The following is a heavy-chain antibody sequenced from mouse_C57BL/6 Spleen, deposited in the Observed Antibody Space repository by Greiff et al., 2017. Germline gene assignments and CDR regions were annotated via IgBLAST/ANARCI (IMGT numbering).Heavy chain of an antibody. CDR2: ITPSSGYT. CDR1: GYTFTSYT. V-gene: IGHV1-4*01. J-gene: IGHJ4*01. Sequence: VQLQESGAELARPGASVKMSCKASGYTFTSYTMHWVKQRPGQGLEWIGYITPSSGYTKYNQKFKDKATLTADKSSSTAYMQLSSLTSEDSAVXYCARKGDSNYYYAMDYWGQGTSVTVSS. CDR3: ARKGDSNYYYAMDY. D-gene: IGHD2-5*01.